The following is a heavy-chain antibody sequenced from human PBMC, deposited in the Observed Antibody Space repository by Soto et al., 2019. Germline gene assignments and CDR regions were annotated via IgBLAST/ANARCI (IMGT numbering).Heavy chain of an antibody. V-gene: IGHV4-59*01. D-gene: IGHD6-19*01. CDR3: ARDSGWAYSLDY. Sequence: ETLSLTCTVSVGSISRYYWTWIRQAPGKGLECIGYIHYSGSTTYNPSLKIRVTMSVDTSKNQFSLRLISVTRADTAVYYCARDSGWAYSLDYWGQGALVTVSS. CDR1: VGSISRYY. J-gene: IGHJ4*02. CDR2: IHYSGST.